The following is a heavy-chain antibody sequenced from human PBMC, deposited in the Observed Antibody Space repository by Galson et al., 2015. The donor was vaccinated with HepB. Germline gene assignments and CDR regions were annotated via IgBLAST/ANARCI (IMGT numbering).Heavy chain of an antibody. CDR3: VRETQYFDWLLHASFFDF. Sequence: SLRLSCAVSGFTLSSFWMTWVRQAPGKGLEWVANIKQDGSGANYVDSVKGRFTVSRDNSKNSLYLQMNSLRAEDTAVYYRVRETQYFDWLLHASFFDFWGQGTLVTVSS. D-gene: IGHD3-9*01. V-gene: IGHV3-7*03. CDR1: GFTLSSFW. CDR2: IKQDGSGA. J-gene: IGHJ4*02.